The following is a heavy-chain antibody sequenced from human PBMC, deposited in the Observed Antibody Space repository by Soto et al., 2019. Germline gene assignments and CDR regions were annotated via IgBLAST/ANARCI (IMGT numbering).Heavy chain of an antibody. J-gene: IGHJ4*02. CDR3: ARALVATIGDLVDY. CDR2: ISSSGSTI. CDR1: GFTFSSYE. V-gene: IGHV3-48*03. Sequence: GGSLRLSCAASGFTFSSYEMNWVRQAPGKGLEWVSYISSSGSTIYYADSVKGRFTISRDNAKNSLYLQMNSLRAEDTAVYYCARALVATIGDLVDYWGQRTLVTVSS. D-gene: IGHD5-12*01.